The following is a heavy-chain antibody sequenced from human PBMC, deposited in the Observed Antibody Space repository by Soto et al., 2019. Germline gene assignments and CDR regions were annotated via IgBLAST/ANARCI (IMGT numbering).Heavy chain of an antibody. J-gene: IGHJ4*02. CDR1: GGSISSGDYY. CDR3: AKTRIAAAAKYFDY. Sequence: SETLSLTCTVSGGSISSGDYYWSWIRQPPGKGLEWIGYIYYSGSTYYNPSLKSRVTISVDTSKNQFSLRAEDTAVYYCAKTRIAAAAKYFDYWGQGTLVTVSS. CDR2: IYYSGST. D-gene: IGHD6-13*01. V-gene: IGHV4-30-4*02.